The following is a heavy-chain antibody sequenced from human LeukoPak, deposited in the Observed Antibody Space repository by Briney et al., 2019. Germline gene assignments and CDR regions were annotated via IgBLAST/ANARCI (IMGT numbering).Heavy chain of an antibody. CDR2: ISSSSSTI. V-gene: IGHV3-48*01. D-gene: IGHD3-10*01. J-gene: IGHJ5*01. Sequence: PGGSLRLSCAASGFTFSSYSMNWVRQAPGKGLEWVSYISSSSSTIYYADSVKGRFTISRDNAKNSLYLQMNSLRAEDTAVYYCARRVGFYGSGSLNYFDPWGQGILVSVSS. CDR1: GFTFSSYS. CDR3: ARRVGFYGSGSLNYFDP.